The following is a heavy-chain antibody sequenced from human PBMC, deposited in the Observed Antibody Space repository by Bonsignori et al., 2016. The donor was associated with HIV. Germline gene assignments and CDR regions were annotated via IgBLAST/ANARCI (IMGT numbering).Heavy chain of an antibody. CDR3: ARAKSTYYYYYMDV. J-gene: IGHJ6*03. CDR1: GGSISSGSYY. Sequence: SETLSLTCTVSGGSISSGSYYWSWIRQPAGKGLEWIGRIYTSGSTNYNPSLKSRVTISVDTSKNQFSLKLSSVTAADTAVYYCARAKSTYYYYYMDVWGKGTTVTVSS. CDR2: IYTSGST. V-gene: IGHV4-61*02.